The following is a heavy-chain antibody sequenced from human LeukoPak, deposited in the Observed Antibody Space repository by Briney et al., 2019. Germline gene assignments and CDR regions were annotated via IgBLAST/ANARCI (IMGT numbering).Heavy chain of an antibody. V-gene: IGHV3-48*04. CDR2: ISSSGSTI. CDR3: ARTYYDFWSGYYTEY. D-gene: IGHD3-3*01. CDR1: GFTFSSYW. J-gene: IGHJ4*02. Sequence: GGSLRLSCAASGFTFSSYWMSWVRQAPGKGLEWVSYISSSGSTIYYADSVKGRFTISGDNAKNSLYLQMNSLRAEDTAVYYCARTYYDFWSGYYTEYWGQGTLVTVSS.